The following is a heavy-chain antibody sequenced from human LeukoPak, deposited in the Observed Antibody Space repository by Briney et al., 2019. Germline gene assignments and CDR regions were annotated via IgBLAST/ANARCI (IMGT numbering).Heavy chain of an antibody. CDR2: ISTSGSAM. CDR1: GFTFSSYS. V-gene: IGHV3-48*01. J-gene: IGHJ4*02. CDR3: ARDRDYVWGSYRSFDY. Sequence: GGSLRLSCAASGFTFSSYSMNWVRQAPGKGLEWVSCISTSGSAMYYADSVKGRFTISRDNAKNSLYLQMNSLRAEDTAVYYCARDRDYVWGSYRSFDYWGQGTLVTVSS. D-gene: IGHD3-16*02.